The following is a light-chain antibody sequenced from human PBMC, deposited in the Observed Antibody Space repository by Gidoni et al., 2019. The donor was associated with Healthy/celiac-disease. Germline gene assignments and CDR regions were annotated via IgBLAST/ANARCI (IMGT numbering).Light chain of an antibody. CDR3: QQSYSTPLT. CDR2: APS. V-gene: IGKV1-39*01. Sequence: DTEMTVCPSSLSASVGDRVTITCRAGQSISSYLNWYQQKPGKAPKLLIYAPSSLQSGVPSRFSGSGSGTDFTLSISSIQPEDFATYYCQQSYSTPLTLRGATKVEI. CDR1: QSISSY. J-gene: IGKJ4*01.